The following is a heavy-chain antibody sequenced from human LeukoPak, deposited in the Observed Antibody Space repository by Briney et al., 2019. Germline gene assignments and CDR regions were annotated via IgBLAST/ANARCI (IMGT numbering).Heavy chain of an antibody. CDR2: IYTSGST. CDR1: GGSISSYY. V-gene: IGHV4-4*07. CDR3: ARDNPSPRRYCSGGSCYGLGY. D-gene: IGHD2-15*01. J-gene: IGHJ4*02. Sequence: SETLSLTCTVSGGSISSYYWSWIRQPAGKGLEWIGRIYTSGSTNYNPSLKSRVTMSVDTSKNQFSLKLSSVTAADTAVYYCARDNPSPRRYCSGGSCYGLGYWGQGTLVTVSS.